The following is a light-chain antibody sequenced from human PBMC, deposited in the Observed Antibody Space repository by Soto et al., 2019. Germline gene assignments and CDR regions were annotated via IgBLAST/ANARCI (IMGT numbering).Light chain of an antibody. Sequence: EIVLMQSPGTLSLSPGERATLSCRASQTLRRTCIAWYQQKPGQAPRVLIYGASKRATGIPDRFSGSGSGTDFSLTISRLEPEDFAVYYCHQYDNAPQTYGQGT. V-gene: IGKV3-20*01. CDR1: QTLRRTC. CDR3: HQYDNAPQT. CDR2: GAS. J-gene: IGKJ2*01.